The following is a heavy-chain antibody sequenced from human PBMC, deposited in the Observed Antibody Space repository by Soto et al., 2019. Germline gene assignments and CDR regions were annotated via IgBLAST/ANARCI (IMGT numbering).Heavy chain of an antibody. V-gene: IGHV1-8*01. CDR3: GSGVRLLVPAAMARYWFAP. J-gene: IGHJ5*02. CDR2: MNPNSGNT. D-gene: IGHD2-2*01. CDR1: GYTFTSYD. Sequence: ASVKVSCKASGYTFTSYDINWVRQATGQGLEWMGWMNPNSGNTGYAQKFQGRVTMTRNTSISPAYMELSSLRSEDTAVYYCGSGVRLLVPAAMARYWFAPWGQGTLVPVSS.